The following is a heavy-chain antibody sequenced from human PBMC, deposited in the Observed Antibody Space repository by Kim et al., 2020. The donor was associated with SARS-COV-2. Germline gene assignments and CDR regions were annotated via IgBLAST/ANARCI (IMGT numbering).Heavy chain of an antibody. V-gene: IGHV1-3*01. J-gene: IGHJ3*01. CDR3: ARGEYYYDSSGYFL. D-gene: IGHD3-22*01. Sequence: SQKFQGRVTITRDTSASTAYMELSSLRSEDTAVYYCARGEYYYDSSGYFLWGQGTMVTVSS.